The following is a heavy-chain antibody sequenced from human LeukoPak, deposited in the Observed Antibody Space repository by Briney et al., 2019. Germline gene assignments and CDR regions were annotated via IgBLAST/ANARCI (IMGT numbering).Heavy chain of an antibody. J-gene: IGHJ4*02. CDR2: ISSSSSYI. Sequence: KTGGSLRLSCAASGFTFSSYTLNWVRQAPGKGLEWVSSISSSSSYIYYADSVKGRFTISRDNAKNSLYLQMNTLRADDTAVYYCARDRFGEYGLDYWGQGTLVTVSS. CDR1: GFTFSSYT. CDR3: ARDRFGEYGLDY. V-gene: IGHV3-21*01. D-gene: IGHD4-17*01.